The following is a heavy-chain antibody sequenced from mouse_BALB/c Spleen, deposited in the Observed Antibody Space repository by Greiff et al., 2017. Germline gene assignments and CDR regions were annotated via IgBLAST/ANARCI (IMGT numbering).Heavy chain of an antibody. CDR3: ARRAGFYFDY. CDR2: IYWDDDK. J-gene: IGHJ2*01. V-gene: IGHV8-12*01. Sequence: QVQLKQSGPGILQPSQTLSLTCSFSGFSLSTSGMGVSWIRQPSGKGLEWLAHIYWDDDKRYNPSLKSRLTISKDTSRNQVFLKITSVDTADTATYYCARRAGFYFDYWGQGTTLTVSS. D-gene: IGHD4-1*01. CDR1: GFSLSTSGMG.